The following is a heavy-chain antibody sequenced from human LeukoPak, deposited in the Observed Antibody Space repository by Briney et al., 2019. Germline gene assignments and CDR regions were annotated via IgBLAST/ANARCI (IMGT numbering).Heavy chain of an antibody. D-gene: IGHD3-3*01. Sequence: SETLSLTCTVSGGSISSYYWSWIRQPPGKGLEWIGYIYYSGSTNHNPSLKGRVTISGDTSKNQFSLKLSSVTAADTAVYYCARDLRFLEWLFDYWGQGTLVTVSS. V-gene: IGHV4-59*12. CDR3: ARDLRFLEWLFDY. J-gene: IGHJ4*02. CDR1: GGSISSYY. CDR2: IYYSGST.